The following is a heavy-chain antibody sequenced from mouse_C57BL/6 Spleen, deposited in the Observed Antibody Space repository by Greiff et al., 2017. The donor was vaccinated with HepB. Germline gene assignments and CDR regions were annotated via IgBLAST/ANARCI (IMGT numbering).Heavy chain of an antibody. J-gene: IGHJ2*01. CDR1: GYSFTGYY. CDR3: ARGYFDY. V-gene: IGHV1-42*01. CDR2: INPSTGGT. Sequence: VQLKQSGPELVKPGASVKISCKASGYSFTGYYMNWVKQSPETSLEWIGEINPSTGGTTYNQKFKAKATLTVDKASSTAYMQLKSLTSEDSAVYYCARGYFDYWGQGTTLTVSS.